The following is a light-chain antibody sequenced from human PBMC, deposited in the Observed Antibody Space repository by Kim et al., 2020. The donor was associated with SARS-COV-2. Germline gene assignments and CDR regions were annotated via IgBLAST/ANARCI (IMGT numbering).Light chain of an antibody. J-gene: IGKJ1*01. V-gene: IGKV1-27*01. CDR3: QKYNSAPRT. Sequence: AFVGDRVTITCRASQGISNSLALYQQKPGKVPKLLINAAYTLQSGVPSRFSGSGSGTDFTLTISSLQPEDVATYYCQKYNSAPRTFGQGTKVDIK. CDR1: QGISNS. CDR2: AAY.